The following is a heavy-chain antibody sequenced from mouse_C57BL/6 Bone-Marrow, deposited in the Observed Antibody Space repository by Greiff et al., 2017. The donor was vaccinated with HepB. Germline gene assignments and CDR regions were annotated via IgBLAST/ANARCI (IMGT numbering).Heavy chain of an antibody. D-gene: IGHD1-1*01. Sequence: LLESGAELARPGASVKLSCKASGYTFTSYGISWVKQRTGQGLEWIGEIYPRSGNTYYNEKFKGKATLTADKSSSTAYMELRSLTSEDSAVYFCARGDYYGSSSGYFDYWGQGTTLTVSS. CDR3: ARGDYYGSSSGYFDY. CDR1: GYTFTSYG. V-gene: IGHV1-81*01. J-gene: IGHJ2*01. CDR2: IYPRSGNT.